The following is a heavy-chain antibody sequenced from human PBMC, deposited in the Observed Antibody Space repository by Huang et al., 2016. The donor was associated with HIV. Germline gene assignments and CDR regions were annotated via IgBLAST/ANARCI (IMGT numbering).Heavy chain of an antibody. CDR2: IIPPLGTT. CDR3: ARVSRATAAGFAFDI. J-gene: IGHJ3*02. Sequence: QVQLVQSGAEVKKPGSSVKVSCKASADTFSSYAITWVRQAPGQGLEWRGGIIPPLGTTDDAQKFQDRVTITADESTNTAYMELSSLRSEDTAVYFCARVSRATAAGFAFDIWGQGTMVTVSS. D-gene: IGHD2-15*01. V-gene: IGHV1-69*13. CDR1: ADTFSSYA.